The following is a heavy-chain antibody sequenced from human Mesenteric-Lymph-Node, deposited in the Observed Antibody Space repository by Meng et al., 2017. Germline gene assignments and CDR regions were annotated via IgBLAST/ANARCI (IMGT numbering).Heavy chain of an antibody. CDR1: GFTFSSYA. J-gene: IGHJ4*02. V-gene: IGHV3-23*01. CDR3: ARDRFDSGYDFDY. CDR2: ISGSGAGT. Sequence: GGSLRLSCAASGFTFSSYAVTWVRQAPGKGLEWVSAISGSGAGTYYADSVKGRFTISRDNSKNTLYLQMNSLRTEDTAVYYCARDRFDSGYDFDYWGQGTLVTVSS. D-gene: IGHD5-12*01.